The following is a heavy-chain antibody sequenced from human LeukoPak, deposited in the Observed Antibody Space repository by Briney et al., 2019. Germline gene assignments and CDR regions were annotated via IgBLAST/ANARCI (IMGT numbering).Heavy chain of an antibody. CDR1: GGSINGHY. V-gene: IGHV4-59*11. J-gene: IGHJ2*01. Sequence: KSSETLSLTCTVSGGSINGHYWSWIRQPPGEGLEWIGNIYYSGTTSYNPSLESRVIISVDMSKNQFSLKLRSVTAADTAVYYCARDFLPPHYTATIRPDWYFDLWGRGSLVTVSS. D-gene: IGHD3-3*01. CDR3: ARDFLPPHYTATIRPDWYFDL. CDR2: IYYSGTT.